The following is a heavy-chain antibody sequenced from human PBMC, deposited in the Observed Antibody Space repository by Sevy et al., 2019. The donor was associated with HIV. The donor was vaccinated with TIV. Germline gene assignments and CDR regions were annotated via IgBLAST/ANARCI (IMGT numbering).Heavy chain of an antibody. CDR3: ARAGLLWFGELTSFGY. CDR2: ISSSSSTR. D-gene: IGHD3-10*01. CDR1: GFTFSSYS. Sequence: GGSLRLSCAASGFTFSSYSMNWVRQAPGKGLEWVSYISSSSSTRYYADSVKGGFTISRDNAKNSLYLQMNSLRDEDTAVYYCARAGLLWFGELTSFGYWGQGTLVTDSS. J-gene: IGHJ4*02. V-gene: IGHV3-48*02.